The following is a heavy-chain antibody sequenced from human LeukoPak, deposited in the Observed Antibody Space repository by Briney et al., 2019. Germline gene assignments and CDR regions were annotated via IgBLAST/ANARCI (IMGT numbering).Heavy chain of an antibody. CDR3: AKPYDYSNYGHYGMDV. V-gene: IGHV3-21*04. CDR1: GFTFSSYS. Sequence: GGSRRLSCAASGFTFSSYSMNWVRQAPGKGLEWVSSISSSSSYIYYADSVKGRFTISRDNSKNTLYLQMNSLRAEDTAVYYCAKPYDYSNYGHYGMDVWGQGTTVTVSS. J-gene: IGHJ6*02. CDR2: ISSSSSYI. D-gene: IGHD4-11*01.